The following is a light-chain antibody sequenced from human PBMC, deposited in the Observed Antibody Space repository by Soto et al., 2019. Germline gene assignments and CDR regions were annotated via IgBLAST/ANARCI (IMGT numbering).Light chain of an antibody. J-gene: IGLJ2*01. CDR1: SSNIGSNY. V-gene: IGLV1-47*01. Sequence: QPVLTQPPSASGTPGQRVTISCYGSSSNIGSNYVYWYQQLPGTAPKLLIYRNNQRPSGVPDRFSGSKSGTSASLAISGLRSEDEADYYCAAWVDSLSGVVFGGGTKLTVL. CDR3: AAWVDSLSGVV. CDR2: RNN.